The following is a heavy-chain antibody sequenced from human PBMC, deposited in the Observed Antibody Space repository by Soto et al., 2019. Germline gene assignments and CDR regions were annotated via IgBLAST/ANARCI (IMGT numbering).Heavy chain of an antibody. J-gene: IGHJ2*01. CDR3: ARGYSYGSYWYFDL. CDR1: GFTFTGFG. Sequence: QLQLVQPGTEVKTPGASVKVSCKASGFTFTGFGITWVRQAPGQGLEWMGWITASNGNTKYAQDLQGRVTMTTDTSTSTAYMELWRLRSDDTAVYYCARGYSYGSYWYFDLWGRGTLVTVSS. CDR2: ITASNGNT. D-gene: IGHD5-18*01. V-gene: IGHV1-18*04.